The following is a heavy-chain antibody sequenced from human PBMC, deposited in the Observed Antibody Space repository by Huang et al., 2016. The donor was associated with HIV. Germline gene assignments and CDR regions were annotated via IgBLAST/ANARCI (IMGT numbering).Heavy chain of an antibody. CDR3: ARLIGSPSFYYGLDV. CDR1: GYRFRSNW. V-gene: IGHV5-51*01. Sequence: EVQLVQSGAEVKKPGESLKISCKGSGYRFRSNWIGWVRQMPGKGLEWLGILYPGDSDTGYSPSFQGQVTISADKSINTAYLQWSSLKASDTAMYYCARLIGSPSFYYGLDVWGQGTTVTVSS. J-gene: IGHJ6*02. CDR2: LYPGDSDT. D-gene: IGHD3-10*01.